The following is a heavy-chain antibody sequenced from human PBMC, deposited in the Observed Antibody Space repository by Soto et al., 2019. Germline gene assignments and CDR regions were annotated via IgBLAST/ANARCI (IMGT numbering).Heavy chain of an antibody. D-gene: IGHD3-3*01. V-gene: IGHV1-3*01. J-gene: IGHJ4*01. Sequence: ASVKGSCKATGYTFTVYSMHWVRQAPGQRLEWMGWMDAGNGDTKYSQKFQGRVTITRDTSASTVYMELSSLRSGDTAMYYCARVLFSGYVDY. CDR2: MDAGNGDT. CDR3: ARVLFSGYVDY. CDR1: GYTFTVYS.